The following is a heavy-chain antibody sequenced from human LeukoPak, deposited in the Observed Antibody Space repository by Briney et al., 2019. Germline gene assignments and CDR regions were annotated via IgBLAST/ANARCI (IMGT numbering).Heavy chain of an antibody. Sequence: GESLKISCKGSGYSFTSYWIGWVRQMPGKGLEWMGIIYPGDSDTRYSPSFQGQVTISADKSISTAHLQWSSLKASDTAMYYCARLSCSSTSCYEDYGMDVWGQGTTVTVSS. D-gene: IGHD2-2*01. CDR2: IYPGDSDT. J-gene: IGHJ6*02. CDR1: GYSFTSYW. V-gene: IGHV5-51*01. CDR3: ARLSCSSTSCYEDYGMDV.